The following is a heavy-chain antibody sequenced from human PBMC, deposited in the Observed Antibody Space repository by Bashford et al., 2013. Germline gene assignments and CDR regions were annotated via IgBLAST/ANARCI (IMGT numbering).Heavy chain of an antibody. V-gene: IGHV4-39*07. CDR3: ARATYYDFWSGYYPPYFDY. J-gene: IGHJ4*02. D-gene: IGHD3-3*01. CDR2: IYYSGST. Sequence: YTSWIRQPPGKGLEWIGSIYYSGSTYYNPSLKSRVTISVDTSKNQFSLKLSSVTAADTAVYYCARATYYDFWSGYYPPYFDYWGQGTLVTVSS. CDR1: Y.